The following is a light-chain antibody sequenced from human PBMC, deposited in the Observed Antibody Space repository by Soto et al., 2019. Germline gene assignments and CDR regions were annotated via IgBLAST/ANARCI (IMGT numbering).Light chain of an antibody. V-gene: IGLV1-40*01. CDR3: QSYDSSLSGSMV. J-gene: IGLJ1*01. CDR2: GNT. CDR1: SSNIGAGYD. Sequence: QSVLTQPPSASGAPGQRVTISCTGSSSNIGAGYDVHWYQQLPGTAPKLLIYGNTNRPSGVTDRFSGSKSDTSASLAITGLQAEDEADYYCQSYDSSLSGSMVFGSGTKLTVL.